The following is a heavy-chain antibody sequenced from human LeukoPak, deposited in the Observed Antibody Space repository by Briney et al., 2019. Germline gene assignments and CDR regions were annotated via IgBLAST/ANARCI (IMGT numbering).Heavy chain of an antibody. CDR1: GDSINGGYY. V-gene: IGHV4-38-2*02. CDR2: IYHSGRT. J-gene: IGHJ4*02. D-gene: IGHD3-10*01. CDR3: ARDRPDYYASGSYGPNYFDY. Sequence: MTSETLSLTCSVSGDSINGGYYWGWIRQPPGQGLQWIATIYHSGRTYYNPSFTSRVTISVDTSKNQFSLKLTSVTAADSAVYYCARDRPDYYASGSYGPNYFDYWGQGTLVTVSS.